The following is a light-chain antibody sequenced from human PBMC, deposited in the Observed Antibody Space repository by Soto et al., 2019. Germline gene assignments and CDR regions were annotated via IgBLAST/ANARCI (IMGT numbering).Light chain of an antibody. CDR3: SSYTSSSTAV. CDR2: EVS. V-gene: IGLV2-14*01. CDR1: SSDVGGYNY. Sequence: QSALTQPASVSRAPGQSITISCTRTSSDVGGYNYVSWYQQHPGKAPKLMIYEVSNRPSGVSNRFSGSKSDNTASLTISGLQAEDEADYYCSSYTSSSTAVFGTGTKVTVL. J-gene: IGLJ1*01.